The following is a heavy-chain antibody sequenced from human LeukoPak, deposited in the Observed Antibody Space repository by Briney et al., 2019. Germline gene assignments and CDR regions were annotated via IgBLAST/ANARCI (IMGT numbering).Heavy chain of an antibody. CDR1: GFTFSSYA. D-gene: IGHD6-13*01. Sequence: PGGSLRLSCAASGFTFSSYAMSWVRQAPGKGLEWVSAISGPGGNTYYADSVKGRFTISRDNSKNTLYLQINSLSAEDTAVYYCAKAHIAAAGTRRGMDVWGKGTTVTVSS. J-gene: IGHJ6*04. V-gene: IGHV3-23*01. CDR2: ISGPGGNT. CDR3: AKAHIAAAGTRRGMDV.